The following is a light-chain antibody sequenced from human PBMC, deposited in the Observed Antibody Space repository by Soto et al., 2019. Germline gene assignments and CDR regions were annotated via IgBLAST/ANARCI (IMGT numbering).Light chain of an antibody. Sequence: EIVLTQSPDTLSLSPGERATLSCRASQSVSSTYLAWYQQKSGRAPRLLIYGASSRATGIPDRFSGSGSGTDFTLTISRLEREDFAVYYCQHYCNSPLYTFGQGTKLEIK. CDR3: QHYCNSPLYT. J-gene: IGKJ2*01. CDR2: GAS. V-gene: IGKV3-20*01. CDR1: QSVSSTY.